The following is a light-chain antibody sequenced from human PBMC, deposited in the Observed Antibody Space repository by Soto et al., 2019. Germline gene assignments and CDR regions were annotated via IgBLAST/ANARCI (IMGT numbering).Light chain of an antibody. Sequence: EIVLTQSPGTLSLSPGERATLSCRASQSVSSSALAWYQQKPGQAPRLLMYGASSRATGIPDRFSGSGSGTDFSLTISRLEPEDFAVYYCQHSGDFRWTFGQGTKVEVK. J-gene: IGKJ1*01. V-gene: IGKV3-20*01. CDR2: GAS. CDR3: QHSGDFRWT. CDR1: QSVSSSA.